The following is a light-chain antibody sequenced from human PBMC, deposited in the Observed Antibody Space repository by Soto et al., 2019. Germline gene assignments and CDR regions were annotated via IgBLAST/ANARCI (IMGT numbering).Light chain of an antibody. Sequence: DIVMTQSPDSLAVSLGGRATINCKSGRTVLSSSNNKNFLAWYQKKVGQPPRLLIYWASTRDSGVPDRFSGSGSGTDFTLTISSLQAEDVAVYYCQQYYSSPFTFGPGTKVDIK. J-gene: IGKJ3*01. CDR2: WAS. V-gene: IGKV4-1*01. CDR1: RTVLSSSNNKNF. CDR3: QQYYSSPFT.